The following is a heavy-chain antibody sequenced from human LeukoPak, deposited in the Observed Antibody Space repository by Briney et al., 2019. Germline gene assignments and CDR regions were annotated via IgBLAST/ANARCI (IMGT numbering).Heavy chain of an antibody. CDR1: GYTFTSYA. CDR2: INPGNGYT. J-gene: IGHJ3*02. Sequence: ASVKVSCKASGYTFTSYAMHWVRQAPGQRLEWMGWINPGNGYTEYSQKFQGRVIITRDTSASTAYMELSSLRSEDTAVYYCARDQVVRGVITAFDIWGQGTMVTVSS. V-gene: IGHV1-3*01. D-gene: IGHD3-10*01. CDR3: ARDQVVRGVITAFDI.